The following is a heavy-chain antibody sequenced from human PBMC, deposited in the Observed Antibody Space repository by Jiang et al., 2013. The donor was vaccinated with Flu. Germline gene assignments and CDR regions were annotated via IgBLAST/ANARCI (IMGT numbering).Heavy chain of an antibody. CDR1: GGSISSGDYY. Sequence: KPSQTLSLTCTVSGGSISSGDYYWSWIRQPPGKGLEWIGYIYYSGSTYYNPSLKSRVTISVDTSKNQFSLKLSSVTAADTAVYYCARDQDYYDSSGPLGFYGMDVWGQGTTVTVSS. CDR2: IYYSGST. V-gene: IGHV4-30-4*01. J-gene: IGHJ6*02. D-gene: IGHD3-22*01. CDR3: ARDQDYYDSSGPLGFYGMDV.